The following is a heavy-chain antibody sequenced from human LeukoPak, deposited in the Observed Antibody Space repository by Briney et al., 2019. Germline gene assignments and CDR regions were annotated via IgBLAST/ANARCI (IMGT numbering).Heavy chain of an antibody. CDR2: ISYDGSNK. J-gene: IGHJ6*02. CDR3: ARAAGYSYGIEYYYYYYGMDV. Sequence: QAGGSLRLSCAASGFTFSSYAMHWVRQAPGKGLEWVAVISYDGSNKYYADSVKGRFTISRDNSKNTLYLQMNSLRAEDTAVYYCARAAGYSYGIEYYYYYYGMDVWGQGTTVTVSS. V-gene: IGHV3-30-3*01. CDR1: GFTFSSYA. D-gene: IGHD5-18*01.